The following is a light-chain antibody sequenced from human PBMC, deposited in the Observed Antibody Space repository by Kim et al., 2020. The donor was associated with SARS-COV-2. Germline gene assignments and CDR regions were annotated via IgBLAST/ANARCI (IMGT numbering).Light chain of an antibody. Sequence: EIVISHSPSPLSVSPGDRATLSRRASQSVRSDLAWYQQKPGQAPRLLICDASTGATGIPGRFSGSGSGTEFTLTISSLKSEDSAVYYFQQYYNWPWSFVQWTQVDIK. J-gene: IGKJ1*01. CDR3: QQYYNWPWS. CDR2: DAS. V-gene: IGKV3-15*01. CDR1: QSVRSD.